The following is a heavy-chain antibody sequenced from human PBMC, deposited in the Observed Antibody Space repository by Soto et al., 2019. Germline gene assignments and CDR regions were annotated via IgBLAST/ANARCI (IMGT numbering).Heavy chain of an antibody. Sequence: SETLSLTCTVSGGSISSSSYYWGWIRQPPGKGLEWIGSIYYSGSTYYNPSLKSRVTISVDTSKNQFSLKLSSVTAADTAVYYCARTRAVWFDPWGQGTLVTVSS. V-gene: IGHV4-39*01. CDR1: GGSISSSSYY. J-gene: IGHJ5*02. CDR3: ARTRAVWFDP. D-gene: IGHD6-19*01. CDR2: IYYSGST.